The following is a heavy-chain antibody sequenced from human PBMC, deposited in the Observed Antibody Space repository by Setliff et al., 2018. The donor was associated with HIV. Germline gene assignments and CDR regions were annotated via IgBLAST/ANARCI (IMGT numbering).Heavy chain of an antibody. CDR3: ARYTSKVDWFDP. J-gene: IGHJ5*02. CDR1: GDSITNYDYY. V-gene: IGHV4-39*01. D-gene: IGHD2-2*02. CDR2: IHYNGRT. Sequence: SETLSLTCTVSGDSITNYDYYWGWIRQPPGKGLEWIAIIHYNGRTYYDPSLKSRVTIFVDTSKTQFYLKLRSVTASDTVVYYCARYTSKVDWFDPWGQGTLVTVSS.